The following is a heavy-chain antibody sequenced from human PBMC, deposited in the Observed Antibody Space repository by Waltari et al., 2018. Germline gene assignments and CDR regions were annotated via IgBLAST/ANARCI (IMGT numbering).Heavy chain of an antibody. CDR1: GFPCSTHW. Sequence: EVQLVESGGGLVQPGGVLRLSGAVSGFPCSTHWIQWVRQDPGKGVVWVSRINADGRSTGYADSVKGRFTISRDNAKNTVYLQMNSLRADDSAVYYCATWKFCTGGSCYGWGYWGQGTLVTVSS. V-gene: IGHV3-74*01. D-gene: IGHD2-15*01. J-gene: IGHJ4*02. CDR3: ATWKFCTGGSCYGWGY. CDR2: INADGRST.